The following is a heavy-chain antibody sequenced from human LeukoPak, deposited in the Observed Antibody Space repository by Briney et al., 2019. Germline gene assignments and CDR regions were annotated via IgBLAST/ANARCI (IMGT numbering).Heavy chain of an antibody. CDR2: IRHDGSEK. J-gene: IGHJ4*02. Sequence: GGSLRLSCAASGFTLRSYWMTWVRQAPGKGLEWVANIRHDGSEKYYVDSVKGRFTISRDNAKNSLYLQMNSLRAEDTAVYYCARDGGTAGEFDYWGQGTLVTVSS. V-gene: IGHV3-7*05. D-gene: IGHD2-15*01. CDR1: GFTLRSYW. CDR3: ARDGGTAGEFDY.